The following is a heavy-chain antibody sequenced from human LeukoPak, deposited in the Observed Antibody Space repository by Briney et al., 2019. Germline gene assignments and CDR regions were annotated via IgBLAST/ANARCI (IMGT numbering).Heavy chain of an antibody. V-gene: IGHV3-30*18. Sequence: GGSLRLSCAASGFTFSSYSMNWVRQAPGKGLEWVAVISYDGSNKYYADSVKGRFTISRDNSKNTLYLQMNSLRAEDTAVYYCAKDSAFDGDYGYYWGQGTLVTVSS. CDR1: GFTFSSYS. CDR2: ISYDGSNK. D-gene: IGHD4-17*01. CDR3: AKDSAFDGDYGYY. J-gene: IGHJ4*02.